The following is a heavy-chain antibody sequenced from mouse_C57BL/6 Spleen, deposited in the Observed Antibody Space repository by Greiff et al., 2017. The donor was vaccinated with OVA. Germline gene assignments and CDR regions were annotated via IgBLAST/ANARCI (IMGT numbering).Heavy chain of an antibody. CDR3: ARSGITTVVANYAMDY. CDR2: IDPNSGGT. Sequence: QVQLQQPGAELVKPGASVKLSCKASGYTFTSYWMHWVKQRPGRGLEWIGRIDPNSGGTKYNEKFKSKATLTVDKPSSTAYMQLSSLTSEDSAVYYCARSGITTVVANYAMDYWGQGTSVTVSS. D-gene: IGHD1-1*01. V-gene: IGHV1-72*01. CDR1: GYTFTSYW. J-gene: IGHJ4*01.